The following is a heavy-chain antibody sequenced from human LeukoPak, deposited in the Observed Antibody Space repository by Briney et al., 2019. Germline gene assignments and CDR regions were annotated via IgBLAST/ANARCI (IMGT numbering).Heavy chain of an antibody. CDR1: GYTFTSYY. D-gene: IGHD3-22*01. CDR3: ARRNDYYDSSGYYYVGYFDY. J-gene: IGHJ4*02. CDR2: INPSGGST. V-gene: IGHV1-46*01. Sequence: GASVKVSCKASGYTFTSYYMHWVRQAPGQGLEWMGIINPSGGSTSYAQKFQGRVTMTRDTSTSTVYMELSSLRSEDTAVYYCARRNDYYDSSGYYYVGYFDYWGQGTLVTVSS.